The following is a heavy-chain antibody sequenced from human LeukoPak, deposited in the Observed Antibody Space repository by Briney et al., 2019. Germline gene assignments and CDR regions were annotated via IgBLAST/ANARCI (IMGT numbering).Heavy chain of an antibody. D-gene: IGHD3-16*01. V-gene: IGHV4-59*08. CDR2: IYYSGST. CDR1: GGSISSNY. J-gene: IGHJ6*02. Sequence: SETLSLTCTVSGGSISSNYWSWIRQPPGKGLAWIGYIYYSGSTNYNPSLKSQITISVDTSKNQFSLKLSSVTAADTAVYYCATSSFPRFYAMDVWGQGTTVTVSS. CDR3: ATSSFPRFYAMDV.